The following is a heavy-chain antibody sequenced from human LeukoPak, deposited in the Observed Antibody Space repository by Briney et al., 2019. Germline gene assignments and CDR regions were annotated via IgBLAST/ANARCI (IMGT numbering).Heavy chain of an antibody. Sequence: GGSLRLSCAASGFTFSSYAMSWVRQAPGKGLEWVSAISGSGGSTYYADSAKGRFTISRDNSKNTLYLQMNSLRAEDTAVYYCAKDGWESIAARLPSYAFDIWGQGTMVTVSS. D-gene: IGHD6-6*01. J-gene: IGHJ3*02. V-gene: IGHV3-23*01. CDR3: AKDGWESIAARLPSYAFDI. CDR1: GFTFSSYA. CDR2: ISGSGGST.